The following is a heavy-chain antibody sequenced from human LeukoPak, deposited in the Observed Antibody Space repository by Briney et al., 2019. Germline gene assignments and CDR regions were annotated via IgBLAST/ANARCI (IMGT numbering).Heavy chain of an antibody. D-gene: IGHD4-17*01. V-gene: IGHV3-21*01. CDR1: GFTFSSYS. J-gene: IGHJ5*02. CDR3: ARVRGGEPNWFDP. Sequence: GGSLRLSCAASGFTFSSYSMNWVRQAPGKGLGWVSSISSSSYIYYADSVKGRFTISRDNAKNSLYLQMNSLRAEDTAVYYCARVRGGEPNWFDPWGQGTLVTVSS. CDR2: ISSSSYI.